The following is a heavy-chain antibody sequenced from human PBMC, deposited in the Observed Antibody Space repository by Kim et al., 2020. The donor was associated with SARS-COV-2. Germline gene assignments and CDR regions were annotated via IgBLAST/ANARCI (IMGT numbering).Heavy chain of an antibody. V-gene: IGHV4-39*01. CDR2: IYYSGST. Sequence: SETLSLTCTVSGGSISSSSYYWGWIRQPQGKGLEWIGNIYYSGSTYSNPSLKSRVTISADTSKNPFSLKRSSATAADTAVYDCAGVSSPLAYYYYYGMDVWGQGTTVAVSS. CDR3: AGVSSPLAYYYYYGMDV. J-gene: IGHJ6*02. D-gene: IGHD6-6*01. CDR1: GGSISSSSYY.